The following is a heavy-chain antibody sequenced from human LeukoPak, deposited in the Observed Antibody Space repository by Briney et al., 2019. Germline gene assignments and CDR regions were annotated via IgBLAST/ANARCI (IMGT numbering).Heavy chain of an antibody. CDR1: GFTFSSNA. CDR2: VSGSGSST. D-gene: IGHD5-24*01. Sequence: GGSLRLSCAASGFTFSSNAMSWVRQAPGKGLEWVSAVSGSGSSTHYADSVKGRFAISRDNSKNTLYLQMNSLRAEDTAAYYCAKTVGYSPGWGDYFDYWGQGTLLTVSS. CDR3: AKTVGYSPGWGDYFDY. V-gene: IGHV3-23*01. J-gene: IGHJ4*02.